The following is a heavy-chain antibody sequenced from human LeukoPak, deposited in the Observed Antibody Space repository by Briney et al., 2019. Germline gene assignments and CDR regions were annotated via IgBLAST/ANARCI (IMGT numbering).Heavy chain of an antibody. CDR3: ARDAGVLYYYDSSGYYTDPAFDY. D-gene: IGHD3-22*01. Sequence: SETLSLTCTVSGGSISSYYWSWIRQPAGKGLEWIGRIYTSGSTNYNPSLKSRVTMSVDTPKNQFSLKLSSVTAADTAMYYCARDAGVLYYYDSSGYYTDPAFDYWGQGTLVTVSS. CDR1: GGSISSYY. V-gene: IGHV4-4*07. CDR2: IYTSGST. J-gene: IGHJ4*02.